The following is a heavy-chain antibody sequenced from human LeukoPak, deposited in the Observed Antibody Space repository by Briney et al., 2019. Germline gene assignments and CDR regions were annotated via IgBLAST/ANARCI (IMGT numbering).Heavy chain of an antibody. V-gene: IGHV4-39*01. D-gene: IGHD2-15*01. CDR1: GGSISSSSYY. CDR3: ARLRVAEIDY. CDR2: IYYSGST. Sequence: PSETLSLTCTVSGGSISSSSYYWGWIRQPPGKGLEWIGSIYYSGSTYYNPSLESRVTISVDTSKNQFSLKLSSVTAADTAVYYCARLRVAEIDYWGQGTLVTVSS. J-gene: IGHJ4*02.